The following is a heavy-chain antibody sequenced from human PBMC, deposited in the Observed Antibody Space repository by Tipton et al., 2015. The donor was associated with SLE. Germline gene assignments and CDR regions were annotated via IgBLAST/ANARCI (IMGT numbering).Heavy chain of an antibody. CDR1: GDSISSGSYY. D-gene: IGHD1-7*01. Sequence: TLSLTCTVSGDSISSGSYYWSWIRQPPGKGLEWIGYIYYSGSTNYNPSLKSRVTISVDTSKNQFSLKLTSVTAADTAMYYCARVRNNWNYLWYFDYWGQGTLVTVSS. V-gene: IGHV4-61*01. J-gene: IGHJ4*02. CDR2: IYYSGST. CDR3: ARVRNNWNYLWYFDY.